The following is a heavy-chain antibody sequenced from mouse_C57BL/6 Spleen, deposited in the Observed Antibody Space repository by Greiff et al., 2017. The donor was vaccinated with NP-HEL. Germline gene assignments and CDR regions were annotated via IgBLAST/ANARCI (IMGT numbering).Heavy chain of an antibody. CDR2: INPSTGGT. V-gene: IGHV1-42*01. D-gene: IGHD2-12*01. J-gene: IGHJ3*01. CDR1: GYSFTGYY. CDR3: ARDDHGAY. Sequence: VHLQQSGPELVKPGASVKISCKASGYSFTGYYMNWVKQSPEKSLEWIGEINPSTGGTTYNQKFKAKATLTVDKSSSTAYMQLKSLTSEDSAVYYCARDDHGAYWGQGTLVTVSA.